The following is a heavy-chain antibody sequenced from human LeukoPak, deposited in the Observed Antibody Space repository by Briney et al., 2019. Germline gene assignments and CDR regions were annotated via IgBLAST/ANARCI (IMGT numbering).Heavy chain of an antibody. J-gene: IGHJ5*02. CDR2: IYYSGST. CDR1: GYSISSSNW. Sequence: SETPSLTCAVSGYSISSSNWWGWIRQPPGKGLEWIGSIYYSGSTYYNPSLKSRVTISVDTSKNQFSLKLSSVTAADTAVYYCATGEGNSSGYYYVQDNWFDPWGQGTLVTVSS. CDR3: ATGEGNSSGYYYVQDNWFDP. V-gene: IGHV4-38-2*01. D-gene: IGHD3-22*01.